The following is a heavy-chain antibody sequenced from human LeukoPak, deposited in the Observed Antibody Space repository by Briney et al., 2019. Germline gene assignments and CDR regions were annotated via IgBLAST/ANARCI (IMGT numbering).Heavy chain of an antibody. J-gene: IGHJ5*02. CDR3: ARTYYDFWSGYLFNPRNNWFDP. Sequence: GGSLRLSCAASGFTVSSNYMSWVRQAPGKGLEWVSVIYSGGSTYYADSVKGRFTISRHNSKNTLYLQMNSLRAEDTAVYCCARTYYDFWSGYLFNPRNNWFDPWGQGTLVTASS. CDR1: GFTVSSNY. CDR2: IYSGGST. V-gene: IGHV3-53*04. D-gene: IGHD3-3*01.